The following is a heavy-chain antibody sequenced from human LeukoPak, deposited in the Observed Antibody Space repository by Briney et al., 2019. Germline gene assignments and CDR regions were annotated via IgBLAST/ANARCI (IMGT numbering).Heavy chain of an antibody. J-gene: IGHJ4*02. V-gene: IGHV4-38-2*01. D-gene: IGHD2-15*01. CDR2: IYHSGGT. Sequence: SETLSLTCAVSGYSISSGYYWGWIRQPPGKGLEWIGSIYHSGGTYYNPSLKSRVTISVDTSKNQFSLKLGSVTAADTAVYYCARVNSGGSCYDYWGQGTLVTVSS. CDR1: GYSISSGYY. CDR3: ARVNSGGSCYDY.